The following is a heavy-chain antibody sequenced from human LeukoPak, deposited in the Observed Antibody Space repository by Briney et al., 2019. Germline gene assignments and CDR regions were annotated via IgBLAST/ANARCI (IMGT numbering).Heavy chain of an antibody. D-gene: IGHD3-9*01. CDR1: GFTFSSYA. CDR3: VKGRQYYDILTGYYSPSVGFDY. CDR2: ISSNGGST. J-gene: IGHJ4*02. V-gene: IGHV3-64D*09. Sequence: GGSPRLSCSASGFTFSSYAMHWVRQAPGKGLEYVSAISSNGGSTYYADSVKGRFTISRDNSKNTLYLQMSSLRAEDTAVYYCVKGRQYYDILTGYYSPSVGFDYWGQGTLVTVSS.